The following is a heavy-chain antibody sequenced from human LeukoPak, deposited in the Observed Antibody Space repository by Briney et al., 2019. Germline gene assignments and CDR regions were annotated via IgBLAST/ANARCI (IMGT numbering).Heavy chain of an antibody. V-gene: IGHV4-59*10. Sequence: PPETLSLTCAVYGGSFSGYYWSWIRQPPGKGLEWIGRIYTSGSTNYNPSLKSRVTMSVDTSKNQFSLKLSSVTAADTAVYYCASVTNSSGSTVDYWGQGTLVTVSS. D-gene: IGHD6-19*01. CDR2: IYTSGST. CDR3: ASVTNSSGSTVDY. CDR1: GGSFSGYY. J-gene: IGHJ4*02.